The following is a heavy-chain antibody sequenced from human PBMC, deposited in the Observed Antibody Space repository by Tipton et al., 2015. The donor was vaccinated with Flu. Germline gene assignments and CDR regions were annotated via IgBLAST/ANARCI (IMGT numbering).Heavy chain of an antibody. J-gene: IGHJ6*02. D-gene: IGHD6-13*01. Sequence: AVSGFTFGTYDMHWVRQVTGKGLEWVSGIGSAGDTHYLGSVKGRFTISRDNAKNSLYLQMSSLRAGDTAVYYCARGPLPDSNWYNGMDVWGQGTTVTVSS. CDR3: ARGPLPDSNWYNGMDV. CDR1: GFTFGTYD. CDR2: IGSAGDT. V-gene: IGHV3-13*01.